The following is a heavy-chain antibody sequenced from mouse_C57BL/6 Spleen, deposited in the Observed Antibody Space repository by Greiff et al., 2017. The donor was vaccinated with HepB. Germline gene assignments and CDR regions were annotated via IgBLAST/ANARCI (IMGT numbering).Heavy chain of an antibody. Sequence: EVQLQQSGPELVKPGASVKIPCKASGYTFTDYNMDWVKQSHGKSLEWIGDINPNNGGTIYNQKFKGKATLTVDKSSSTAYMELRSLTSEDTAVYYCARNSYDYDWAWFAYWGQGTLVTVSA. V-gene: IGHV1-18*01. CDR2: INPNNGGT. J-gene: IGHJ3*01. CDR3: ARNSYDYDWAWFAY. D-gene: IGHD2-4*01. CDR1: GYTFTDYN.